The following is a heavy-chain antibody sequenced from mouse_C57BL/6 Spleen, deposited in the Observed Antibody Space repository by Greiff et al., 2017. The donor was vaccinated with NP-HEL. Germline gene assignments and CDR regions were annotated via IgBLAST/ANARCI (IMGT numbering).Heavy chain of an antibody. V-gene: IGHV1-61*01. Sequence: QVQLQQPGAELVRPGSSVKLSCKASGYTFTSYWMDWVKQRPGQGLEWIGNIYPSDSETHYNQKFKDKATLTVDKSSSTAYMQLSSLTSEDSAVYYCARLRTTVGDWYFDVWGTGTTVTVSS. D-gene: IGHD1-1*01. J-gene: IGHJ1*03. CDR2: IYPSDSET. CDR3: ARLRTTVGDWYFDV. CDR1: GYTFTSYW.